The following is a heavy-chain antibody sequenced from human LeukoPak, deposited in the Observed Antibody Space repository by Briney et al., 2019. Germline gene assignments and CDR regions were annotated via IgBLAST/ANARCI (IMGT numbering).Heavy chain of an antibody. CDR2: ITSDGSST. CDR3: VRDRDYAFDF. CDR1: GFTFSRYW. J-gene: IGHJ3*01. V-gene: IGHV3-74*01. Sequence: GGSLRLSCAASGFTFSRYWMHWVRQVPGKGLVWVSLITSDGSSTSYADSVKGRFTISRDNAENSLYLQMNSLRDEDTAVYFCVRDRDYAFDFWGQGTMVTVSS.